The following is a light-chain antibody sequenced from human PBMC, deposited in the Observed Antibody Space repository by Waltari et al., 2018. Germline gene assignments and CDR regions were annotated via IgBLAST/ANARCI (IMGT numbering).Light chain of an antibody. J-gene: IGLJ3*02. CDR3: YSRDTSGNRL. CDR1: SLRDYY. V-gene: IGLV3-19*01. Sequence: SSELTQDPAVSVALGQTVRITCQGDSLRDYYASCYQQKPGQAPRLVIYGKNNRPSGIPDRFSGSSSGNTASLTITGTQAEDEADYYCYSRDTSGNRLFGGGTKLTVL. CDR2: GKN.